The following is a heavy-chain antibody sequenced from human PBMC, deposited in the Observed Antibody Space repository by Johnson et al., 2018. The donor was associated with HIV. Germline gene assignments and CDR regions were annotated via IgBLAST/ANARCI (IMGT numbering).Heavy chain of an antibody. J-gene: IGHJ3*02. CDR2: ISYDGSNK. CDR3: ARGGGVVGNPFDI. V-gene: IGHV3-30*14. Sequence: QVQVVESGGGVVQPGRSLRLSCAASGFTFSSYAMHWVRQAPGKGLEWVAVISYDGSNKYYADSVKGRFTISRDNSKNTLYLQMGSLIAEDMAVYYCARGGGVVGNPFDIWGQGTMVTVSS. D-gene: IGHD1-26*01. CDR1: GFTFSSYA.